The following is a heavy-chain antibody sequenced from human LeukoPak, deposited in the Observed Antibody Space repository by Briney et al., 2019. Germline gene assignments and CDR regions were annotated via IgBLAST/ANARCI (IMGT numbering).Heavy chain of an antibody. CDR2: INHSGST. CDR3: ARDRDFWSGSYYYGMDV. CDR1: GGSFSGYY. D-gene: IGHD3-3*01. V-gene: IGHV4-34*01. J-gene: IGHJ6*02. Sequence: SETLSLTCAVYGGSFSGYYWSWIRQPPGKGLEWIGEINHSGSTNYNPSLKSRVTISVDTSKNQFSLKVTSVTAADTAVYYCARDRDFWSGSYYYGMDVWGQGTTVTVSS.